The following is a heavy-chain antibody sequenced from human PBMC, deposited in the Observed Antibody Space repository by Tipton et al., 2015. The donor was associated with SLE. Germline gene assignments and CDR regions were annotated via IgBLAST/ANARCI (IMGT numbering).Heavy chain of an antibody. V-gene: IGHV3-9*01. J-gene: IGHJ4*02. CDR2: ISWNSGSI. Sequence: RSLRLSCAASGFTFDDYAMHWVRQAPGKGLEWVSGISWNSGSIGYADSVKGRFTISRDNAKNSLYLQMNSLRAEDTAVYYCARLPPYSSGWGYFDYWGQGTLVTVSS. CDR1: GFTFDDYA. CDR3: ARLPPYSSGWGYFDY. D-gene: IGHD6-19*01.